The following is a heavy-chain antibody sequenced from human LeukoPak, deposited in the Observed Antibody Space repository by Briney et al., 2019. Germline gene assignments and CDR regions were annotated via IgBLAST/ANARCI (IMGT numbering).Heavy chain of an antibody. CDR1: GDSFSSGDYY. V-gene: IGHV4-30-4*01. Sequence: SQTLSLTCTVSGDSFSSGDYYWSWIRQPPGKGLEWIGYIYYSGSTYYNPSLKSRVTISVDTSKNQFSLKVSSVTAADTAVYYCARDRNYGDSTYDALDIWGQGTMVTVSS. D-gene: IGHD4-17*01. CDR2: IYYSGST. J-gene: IGHJ3*02. CDR3: ARDRNYGDSTYDALDI.